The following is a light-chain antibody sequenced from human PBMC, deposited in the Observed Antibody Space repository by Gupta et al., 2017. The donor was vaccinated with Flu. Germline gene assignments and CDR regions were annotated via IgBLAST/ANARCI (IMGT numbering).Light chain of an antibody. Sequence: TTSCTGSSSRIGSNYVYSYPHHPVPAPYLLFYENIRRSAAAPARFSASKSATAASVAISGLPAGDEADYYYATWDNTLSCRVFGGGTKRTVL. J-gene: IGLJ3*02. CDR2: ENI. CDR1: SSRIGSNY. CDR3: ATWDNTLSCRV. V-gene: IGLV1-47*01.